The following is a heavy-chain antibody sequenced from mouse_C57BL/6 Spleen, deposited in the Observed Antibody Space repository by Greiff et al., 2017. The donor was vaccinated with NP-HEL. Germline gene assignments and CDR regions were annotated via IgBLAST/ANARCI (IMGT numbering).Heavy chain of an antibody. CDR3: ARRGYGSSPFDY. CDR2: IDPSDSYT. Sequence: QVHVKQSGAELVKPGASVKLSCKASGYTFTSYWMQWVKQRPGQGLEWIGEIDPSDSYTNYHQKFKGKATLTVDTSSSTAYMQLSSLTSEDSAVYYCARRGYGSSPFDYWGQGTTLTVSS. V-gene: IGHV1-50*01. D-gene: IGHD1-1*01. J-gene: IGHJ2*01. CDR1: GYTFTSYW.